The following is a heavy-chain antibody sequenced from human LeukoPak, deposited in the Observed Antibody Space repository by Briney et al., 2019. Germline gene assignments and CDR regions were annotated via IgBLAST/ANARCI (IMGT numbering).Heavy chain of an antibody. D-gene: IGHD3-3*01. J-gene: IGHJ4*02. V-gene: IGHV3-48*01. CDR1: GFTFSSYS. CDR2: LSGGSGRI. CDR3: ARDLSGYGAIDH. Sequence: GGSLRLSCAASGFTFSSYSMNWVRQAPGKGLEWVSYLSGGSGRIVYADSVKGRFTISRDNAKNFLYLQMNSLRAEDTALYYCARDLSGYGAIDHWGQGTLVTVSS.